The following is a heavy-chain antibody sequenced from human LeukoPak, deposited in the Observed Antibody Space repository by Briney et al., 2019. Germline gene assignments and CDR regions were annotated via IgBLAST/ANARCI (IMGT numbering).Heavy chain of an antibody. V-gene: IGHV4-31*03. D-gene: IGHD5-18*01. J-gene: IGHJ3*02. CDR3: ATAHMSRGYSYGYPDAFDI. CDR2: IYYSGST. Sequence: PSQTLSLTCTVSGGSISSGGYYWSWIRQHPGKGLEWTRYIYYSGSTYYNPSLKSRVTISVDTSKNQFSLKLSSVTAADTAVYYCATAHMSRGYSYGYPDAFDIWGQRTMVTVSS. CDR1: GGSISSGGYY.